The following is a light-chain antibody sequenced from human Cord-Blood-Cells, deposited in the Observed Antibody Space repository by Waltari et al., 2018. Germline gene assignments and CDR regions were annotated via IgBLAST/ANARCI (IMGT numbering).Light chain of an antibody. CDR1: SSDVGGYNY. J-gene: IGLJ3*02. CDR2: DVS. V-gene: IGLV2-14*01. CDR3: SSYTSSSTFGV. Sequence: QSALTQPASVSGSPGQSITISCTGTSSDVGGYNYVSWYQQHPGKAPKLMIYDVSKRPSGVTNRFSGSTSGTTASLTISGLQAADEAYYYSSSYTSSSTFGVFGGGTKLTVL.